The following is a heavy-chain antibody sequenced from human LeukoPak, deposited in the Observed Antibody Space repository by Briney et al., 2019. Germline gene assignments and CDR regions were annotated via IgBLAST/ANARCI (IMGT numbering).Heavy chain of an antibody. Sequence: GGSLRLSCVASGFTFSSYSMNWVRQAPGKGLEWVSSISSSSSYIYYADSVKGRFTISRDNAKNSLYLQMNSLRTEDTAVYYCARGLRITGTAVDYYYGMDVWGQGTTVTVSS. V-gene: IGHV3-21*01. D-gene: IGHD1-7*01. CDR3: ARGLRITGTAVDYYYGMDV. CDR1: GFTFSSYS. J-gene: IGHJ6*02. CDR2: ISSSSSYI.